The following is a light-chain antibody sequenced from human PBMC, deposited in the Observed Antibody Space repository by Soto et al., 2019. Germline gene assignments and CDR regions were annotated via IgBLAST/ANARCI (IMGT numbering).Light chain of an antibody. CDR3: QQYSSYSPWL. V-gene: IGKV1-5*03. J-gene: IGKJ1*01. CDR2: KAS. CDR1: QSVNAW. Sequence: DIQVAQSPSTLSASVGDRVTITCRARQSVNAWLAWYQQKPGTAPKLLIYKASTLDRGVSSRFSGSGSGTEFTLTISSLQPEDSATYYCQQYSSYSPWLFGQGTKVEI.